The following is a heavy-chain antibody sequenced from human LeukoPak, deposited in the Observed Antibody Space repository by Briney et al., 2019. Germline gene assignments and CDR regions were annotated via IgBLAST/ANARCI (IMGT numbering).Heavy chain of an antibody. V-gene: IGHV1-69*13. D-gene: IGHD1-26*01. Sequence: GASVKVSCKASGGTFSSYAISWVRQAPGQGLEWMGGIIPIFGTANYAQKFQGRVTITADESTSTAYMELSSLRSEDTAVYYCASLFSGSYLPHTTYWFDPWGQGTLVTVSS. J-gene: IGHJ5*02. CDR1: GGTFSSYA. CDR2: IIPIFGTA. CDR3: ASLFSGSYLPHTTYWFDP.